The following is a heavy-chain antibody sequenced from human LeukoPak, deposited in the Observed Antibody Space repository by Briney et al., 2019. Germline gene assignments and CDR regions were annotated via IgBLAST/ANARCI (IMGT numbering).Heavy chain of an antibody. Sequence: GRSLRLSCAASGFSFSSYAMHWVRQAPGKGREWVAVISYDGSNKYYADSVKGRFTISRDSSKNTLYLQMNSLRAEDTAVYYCARTFWDKSNGYDYYFDYWGQGSLDTVSS. J-gene: IGHJ4*02. CDR1: GFSFSSYA. V-gene: IGHV3-30*04. D-gene: IGHD5-12*01. CDR3: ARTFWDKSNGYDYYFDY. CDR2: ISYDGSNK.